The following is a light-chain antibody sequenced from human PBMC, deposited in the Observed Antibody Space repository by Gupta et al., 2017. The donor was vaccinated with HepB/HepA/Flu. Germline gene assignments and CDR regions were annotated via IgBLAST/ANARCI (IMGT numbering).Light chain of an antibody. J-gene: IGLJ1*01. CDR1: SSDVGSYNL. CDR2: EVS. Sequence: QSALTQPASVSGSPGQSITISCTGTSSDVGSYNLVSWYQQHPGKAPKLMIYEVSKRPSGVFNRFFGSKSGNTASLTISGLQAEDEADYYCCSYAGSSTFLYVFGTGTKVTVL. V-gene: IGLV2-23*02. CDR3: CSYAGSSTFLYV.